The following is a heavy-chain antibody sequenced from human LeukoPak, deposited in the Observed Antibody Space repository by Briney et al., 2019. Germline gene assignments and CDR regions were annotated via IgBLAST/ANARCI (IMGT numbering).Heavy chain of an antibody. J-gene: IGHJ6*04. CDR3: AELGITMIGGV. V-gene: IGHV3-20*04. Sequence: PGGSLRLSCAASGFTFADYGMSWVRQAPGKGLEWVSGINWNSVSTYYADSVKGRFTISRDNAKNSLYLQMNSLRAEDTAVYYCAELGITMIGGVWGKGTTVTISS. CDR2: INWNSVST. CDR1: GFTFADYG. D-gene: IGHD3-10*02.